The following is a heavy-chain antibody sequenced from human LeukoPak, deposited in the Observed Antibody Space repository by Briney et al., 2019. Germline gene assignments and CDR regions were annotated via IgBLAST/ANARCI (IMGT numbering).Heavy chain of an antibody. D-gene: IGHD6-13*01. CDR3: ASRRIAAAGNFDY. CDR2: IYHSGST. CDR1: GGSISSSNW. V-gene: IGHV4-4*02. Sequence: PSETLSLTCAVSGGSISSSNWWSWVRQPPGKGLEWIGEIYHSGSTNYNPSLKSRVTISVDKSKNQFSLKLSSVTAADTAVYYCASRRIAAAGNFDYWGQRTLVTVSS. J-gene: IGHJ4*02.